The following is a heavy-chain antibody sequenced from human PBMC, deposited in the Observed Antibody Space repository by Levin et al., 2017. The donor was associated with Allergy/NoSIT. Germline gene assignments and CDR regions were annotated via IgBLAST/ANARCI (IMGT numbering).Heavy chain of an antibody. D-gene: IGHD3-10*01. V-gene: IGHV3-74*01. CDR1: GFTFSSYW. CDR3: ARDGITMVRGLHYYYYYYMDV. CDR2: INSDGSST. Sequence: GESLKISCAASGFTFSSYWMHWVRQAPGKGLVWVSRINSDGSSTSYADSVKGRFTISRDNAKNTLYLQMNSLRAEDTAVYYCARDGITMVRGLHYYYYYYMDVWGKGTTVTVSS. J-gene: IGHJ6*03.